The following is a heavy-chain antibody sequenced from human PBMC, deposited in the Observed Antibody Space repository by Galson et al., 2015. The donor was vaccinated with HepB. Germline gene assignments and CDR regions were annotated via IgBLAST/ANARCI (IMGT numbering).Heavy chain of an antibody. CDR1: GGSISSSSYY. J-gene: IGHJ3*02. CDR2: IYYSGST. CDR3: ARPTPYYDSSGYPEWTAFDI. Sequence: ETLSLTCTVSGGSISSSSYYWGWIRQPPGKGLEWIGSIYYSGSTYYNPSLKSRVTISVDTSKNQFSLKLSSVTAADTAVYYCARPTPYYDSSGYPEWTAFDIWGQGTMVTVSS. V-gene: IGHV4-39*01. D-gene: IGHD3-22*01.